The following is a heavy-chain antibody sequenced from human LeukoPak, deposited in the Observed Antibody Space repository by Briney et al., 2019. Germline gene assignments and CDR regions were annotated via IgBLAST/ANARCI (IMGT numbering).Heavy chain of an antibody. Sequence: PEGSLRLSCAASGFSFSSYGMHWVRQAPGKGLEWVAITWYDGINKYYADSVKGRFTISRDNSKNTLYLQMNSLRVEDTAVYYCARGNGGDYADYWGQGSLVTVSS. CDR3: ARGNGGDYADY. CDR1: GFSFSSYG. J-gene: IGHJ4*02. V-gene: IGHV3-33*01. D-gene: IGHD4-17*01. CDR2: TWYDGINK.